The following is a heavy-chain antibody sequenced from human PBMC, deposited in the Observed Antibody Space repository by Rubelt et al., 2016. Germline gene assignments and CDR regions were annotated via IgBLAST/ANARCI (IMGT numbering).Heavy chain of an antibody. V-gene: IGHV3-73*01. CDR2: IRSKANSYAT. CDR3: TRPVSGYYYMDV. CDR1: GFTFSGSA. J-gene: IGHJ6*03. Sequence: GGGVVQPGRSLRLSCAASGFTFSGSAMHWVRQASGKGLEWVGRIRSKANSYATAYAASVKGRFTISRDDSKNTAYLQMNSLKTEDTAVYYCTRPVSGYYYMDVWGKGTTVTVSS.